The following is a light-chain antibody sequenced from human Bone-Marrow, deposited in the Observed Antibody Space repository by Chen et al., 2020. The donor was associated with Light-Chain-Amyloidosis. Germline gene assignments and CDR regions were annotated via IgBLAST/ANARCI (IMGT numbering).Light chain of an antibody. Sequence: QSVLTQPPSVSAAPGQKVTISCSGSNSNIGTHYVSWYQQLPGTSPKLLIYENNQRPAEIPDRFSCSKSGTSATLGVAGLQTGDEADYYCATWDSSLTVWMFGGGTKLTVL. J-gene: IGLJ3*02. V-gene: IGLV1-51*02. CDR3: ATWDSSLTVWM. CDR1: NSNIGTHY. CDR2: ENN.